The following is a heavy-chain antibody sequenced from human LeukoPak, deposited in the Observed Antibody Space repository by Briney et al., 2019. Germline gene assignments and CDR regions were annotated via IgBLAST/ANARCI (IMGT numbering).Heavy chain of an antibody. J-gene: IGHJ6*03. Sequence: SETLSLTCTVSGGSISSSSYYWGWIRQPPGKGLEWIGSIYYSGSTYYNPSLKSRVTIPVDTSKNQFSLKLSSVTAADTAVYYCARDPYYVLGNDYYYYYYMDVWGKGTTVTVSS. CDR2: IYYSGST. D-gene: IGHD3-16*01. CDR1: GGSISSSSYY. CDR3: ARDPYYVLGNDYYYYYYMDV. V-gene: IGHV4-39*07.